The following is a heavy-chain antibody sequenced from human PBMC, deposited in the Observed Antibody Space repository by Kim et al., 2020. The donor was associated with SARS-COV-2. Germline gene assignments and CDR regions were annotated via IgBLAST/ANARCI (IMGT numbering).Heavy chain of an antibody. Sequence: SETLSLTCTVSGGSISSSSYYWGWIRQPPGKGLEWIGSIYYSGSTYSNPSLKSRVTISVDTSKNQFSLKLSSVTAADTAVYYCASNYGDRRYYYYGMDVWGQGTTVTVSS. CDR2: IYYSGST. D-gene: IGHD4-17*01. CDR3: ASNYGDRRYYYYGMDV. CDR1: GGSISSSSYY. V-gene: IGHV4-39*01. J-gene: IGHJ6*02.